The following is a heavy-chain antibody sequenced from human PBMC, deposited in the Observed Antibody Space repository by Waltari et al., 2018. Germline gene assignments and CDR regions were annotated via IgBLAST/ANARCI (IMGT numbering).Heavy chain of an antibody. J-gene: IGHJ4*02. Sequence: QLQLQESGPGLVKPSETLSLTCTVSGGSISSSSYYWGWIRQPPGKGLEWIGSIYYSVSTYYNPSLKSRVTISVDTSKNQFSLKLSSVTAADTAVYYCARDQDFCSGGSCYSRWGQGTLVTVSS. V-gene: IGHV4-39*07. D-gene: IGHD2-15*01. CDR1: GGSISSSSYY. CDR2: IYYSVST. CDR3: ARDQDFCSGGSCYSR.